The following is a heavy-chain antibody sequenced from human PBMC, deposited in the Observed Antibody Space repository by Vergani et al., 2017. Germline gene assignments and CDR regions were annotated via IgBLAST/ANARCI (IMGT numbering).Heavy chain of an antibody. CDR1: GFTFSNAW. J-gene: IGHJ4*02. CDR2: IKSKTDGGTT. CDR3: ARDGNDGAVDY. V-gene: IGHV3-15*01. D-gene: IGHD1-1*01. Sequence: EVQLVESGGGLVKPGGSLRLSCAASGFTFSNAWMSWVRQAPGKGLEWVGRIKSKTDGGTTDYAAPVKGRFTISRDDSKNTLYLQMNSLKTEDTAVYYCARDGNDGAVDYWGQGTLVTVSS.